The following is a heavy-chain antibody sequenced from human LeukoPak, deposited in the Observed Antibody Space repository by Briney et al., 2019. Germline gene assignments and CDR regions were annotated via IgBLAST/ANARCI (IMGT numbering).Heavy chain of an antibody. D-gene: IGHD1-26*01. V-gene: IGHV4-34*01. J-gene: IGHJ5*02. Sequence: PSETPSLACAVYGGSFSGYYWSWIRQPPGKGLEWIGEINHSGSTNYNPSLKSRVTISVDTSKNQFSLKLSSVTAADTAVYYCARIHSGSYPWWFDPWGQGTLVTVSS. CDR3: ARIHSGSYPWWFDP. CDR1: GGSFSGYY. CDR2: INHSGST.